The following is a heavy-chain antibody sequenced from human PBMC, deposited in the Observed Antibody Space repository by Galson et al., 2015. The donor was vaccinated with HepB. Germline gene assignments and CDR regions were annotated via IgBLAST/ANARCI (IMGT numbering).Heavy chain of an antibody. CDR1: GYNFNTYL. Sequence: QSGAEVKKPGESLRISCKTSGYNFNTYLINWVRQMPGKGLEWMGRIDPSDSYTNYSPSFQGHVTISADRSSNTAYLQWNSLQASDTATYYCARGFSSYDLPVDFWGHGTPVAVSS. J-gene: IGHJ4*01. V-gene: IGHV5-10-1*01. D-gene: IGHD5-12*01. CDR2: IDPSDSYT. CDR3: ARGFSSYDLPVDF.